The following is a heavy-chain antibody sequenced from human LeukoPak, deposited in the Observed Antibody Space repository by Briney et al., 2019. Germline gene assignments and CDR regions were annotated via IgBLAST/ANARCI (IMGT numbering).Heavy chain of an antibody. CDR3: AKLYCGGDCYSLYYYYYMDV. J-gene: IGHJ6*03. Sequence: PGGSLRLSCAASGFTFSSYGMHWVRQAPGKGLEWVAFIRYDGSNKYCADSVKGRFTISRDNSKNTLYLQMNSLRADDTAMHYCAKLYCGGDCYSLYYYYYMDVWGKGTTVTVSS. D-gene: IGHD2-21*02. CDR1: GFTFSSYG. V-gene: IGHV3-30*02. CDR2: IRYDGSNK.